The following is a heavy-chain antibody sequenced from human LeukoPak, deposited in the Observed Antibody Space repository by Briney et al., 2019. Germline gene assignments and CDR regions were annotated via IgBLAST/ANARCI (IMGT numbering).Heavy chain of an antibody. D-gene: IGHD3-22*01. CDR1: GFTFSSYA. Sequence: GGSLRLSCAASGFTFSSYAMSWVRQAPGKGLEWVSAISGSGGSTYYADSVKGRFTISRDNSKNTLYLQMNSLRAEDTAVYYCEKGDMIVVVPTDYWGQGTQVTVSS. V-gene: IGHV3-23*01. CDR2: ISGSGGST. J-gene: IGHJ4*02. CDR3: EKGDMIVVVPTDY.